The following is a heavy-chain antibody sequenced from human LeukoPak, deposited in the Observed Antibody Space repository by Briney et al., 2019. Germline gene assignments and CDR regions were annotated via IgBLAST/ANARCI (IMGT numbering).Heavy chain of an antibody. Sequence: GSLRLSCAASGFTFSSYAMSWVRQAPGKGLEWVSAISGSGGSTYYADSVKGRFTISRDNSKNTLYLQMNSLRAEDTAVYYCARDGDSYGPCDYWGQGTLVTVSS. CDR2: ISGSGGST. CDR3: ARDGDSYGPCDY. V-gene: IGHV3-23*01. CDR1: GFTFSSYA. D-gene: IGHD5-18*01. J-gene: IGHJ4*02.